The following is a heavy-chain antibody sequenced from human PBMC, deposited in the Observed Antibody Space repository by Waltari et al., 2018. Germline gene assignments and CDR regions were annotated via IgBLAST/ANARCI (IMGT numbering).Heavy chain of an antibody. CDR1: GFTFSSYS. CDR2: SSSSSGYI. J-gene: IGHJ5*02. V-gene: IGHV3-21*01. Sequence: EVQLVESGGGLVKPGGSLRLSCAASGFTFSSYSMHWVRQAPGKGLGWGSSSSSSSGYIYYAYSVKGRFTISRDNAKNSLYLQMNSLRAEDTAVYYCARDPCSGGSCPLSWGQGTLVTVSS. D-gene: IGHD2-15*01. CDR3: ARDPCSGGSCPLS.